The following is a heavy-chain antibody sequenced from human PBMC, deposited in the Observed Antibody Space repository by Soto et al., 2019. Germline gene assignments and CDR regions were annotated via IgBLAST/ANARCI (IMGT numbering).Heavy chain of an antibody. J-gene: IGHJ6*02. V-gene: IGHV1-18*01. Sequence: ASVKVSCKASGYTFTSYGISWVRQAPGQGLEWMGWISAYNGNTNYAQKLQGRVTMTTGTSTSTAYMELRSLRSDDTAVYYCARGYIVVVPAAIPLPQYYYYYYGMDVWGQGTTVTVSS. CDR2: ISAYNGNT. CDR1: GYTFTSYG. CDR3: ARGYIVVVPAAIPLPQYYYYYYGMDV. D-gene: IGHD2-2*01.